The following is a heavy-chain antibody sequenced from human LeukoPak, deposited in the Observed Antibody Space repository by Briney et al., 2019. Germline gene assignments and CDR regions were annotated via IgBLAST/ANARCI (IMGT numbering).Heavy chain of an antibody. V-gene: IGHV3-74*01. CDR2: ISGDEIWT. CDR1: GFTLSNHW. J-gene: IGHJ3*02. D-gene: IGHD2-15*01. Sequence: GGSLRLSCAGAGFTLSNHWMHWVRQAPGKGLVWVSRISGDEIWTSYADSVKGRFIISRDNAKDTLYLQMNSLRTEDTAVYYCAREYYSGPKQTDAFDIWGQGTMVTVSS. CDR3: AREYYSGPKQTDAFDI.